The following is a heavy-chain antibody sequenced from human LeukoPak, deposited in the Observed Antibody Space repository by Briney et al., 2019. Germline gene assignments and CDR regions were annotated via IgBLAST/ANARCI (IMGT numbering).Heavy chain of an antibody. Sequence: GGSLRLSCAASGFTFSSFGMHWVRQAPGKGLEWVAVIWYDGGHKYYADSVKGRFTISRDNAKNTLYLQMDSLRVEDTAVYYCAKSDWFDPWGQGTLVTVSS. CDR3: AKSDWFDP. J-gene: IGHJ5*02. CDR1: GFTFSSFG. CDR2: IWYDGGHK. V-gene: IGHV3-33*06.